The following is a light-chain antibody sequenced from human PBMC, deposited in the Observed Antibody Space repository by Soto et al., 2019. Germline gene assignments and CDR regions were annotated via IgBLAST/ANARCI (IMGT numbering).Light chain of an antibody. CDR2: DVR. Sequence: QSALTQPASVSGSPGQSITIYCTGTSSDVGGYNYVSWYQQHPGKAPKLMIYDVRNRPSRVSNRCSGSKSVNTASLTISGLQAENEADYYCSSYTTTSTYVFGTGTKVTVL. CDR3: SSYTTTSTYV. J-gene: IGLJ1*01. CDR1: SSDVGGYNY. V-gene: IGLV2-14*01.